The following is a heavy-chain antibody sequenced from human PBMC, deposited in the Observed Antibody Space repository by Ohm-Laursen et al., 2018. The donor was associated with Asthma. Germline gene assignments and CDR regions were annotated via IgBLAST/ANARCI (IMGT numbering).Heavy chain of an antibody. CDR2: ISYDGSNK. J-gene: IGHJ6*02. Sequence: SLRLSCAASGFTFSSYGMHWVRQAPGKGLEWVAVISYDGSNKYYADSVKGRLTISRDNSKNTLYLQMNSLRAEDTAVYYCAKDKTFRVQGVTDYYYYGMDVWGQGTTVTVSS. V-gene: IGHV3-30*18. CDR1: GFTFSSYG. D-gene: IGHD3-10*01. CDR3: AKDKTFRVQGVTDYYYYGMDV.